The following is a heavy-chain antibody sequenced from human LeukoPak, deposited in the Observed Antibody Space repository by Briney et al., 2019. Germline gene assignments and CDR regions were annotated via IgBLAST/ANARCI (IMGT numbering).Heavy chain of an antibody. J-gene: IGHJ4*02. CDR2: IYYSGST. V-gene: IGHV4-39*01. CDR3: ARHVYNYGPYFDY. D-gene: IGHD5-18*01. Sequence: SETLSLTCTVSGGSISSSNYYWGWTRQPPGKGLGWFGGIYYSGSTYYNPSLKSRVTISVDTSKNRFSLKLNSVTAADTAVYYCARHVYNYGPYFDYWGQGTLVTVSS. CDR1: GGSISSSNYY.